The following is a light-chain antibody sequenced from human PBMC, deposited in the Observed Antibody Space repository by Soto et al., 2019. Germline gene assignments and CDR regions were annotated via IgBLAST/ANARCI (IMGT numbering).Light chain of an antibody. CDR3: QQYGSSPPWT. Sequence: EIVLTQSPGTLSLSPGQRVTLSCRASQTVSSSFLAWYQQKPGQAPRLLIYGASSRATGIPDRFSGSGSGTYFILTISRLEPEDFAVYYCQQYGSSPPWTFGQGTKVDIK. CDR2: GAS. V-gene: IGKV3-20*01. J-gene: IGKJ1*01. CDR1: QTVSSSF.